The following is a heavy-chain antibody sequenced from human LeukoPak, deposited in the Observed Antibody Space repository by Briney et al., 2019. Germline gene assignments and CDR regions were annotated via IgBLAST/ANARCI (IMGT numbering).Heavy chain of an antibody. D-gene: IGHD2-2*01. J-gene: IGHJ5*02. Sequence: SETLSLTCTVSGGSISSYYWSWIRQPPGKGLEGIGYIYYGGSTNYNPSLKSRVTISVDTSKNQFSLKLSSVTAADTAVYYCARDLGYCSSTSCYAWFDPWGQGTLVTVSS. V-gene: IGHV4-59*01. CDR2: IYYGGST. CDR3: ARDLGYCSSTSCYAWFDP. CDR1: GGSISSYY.